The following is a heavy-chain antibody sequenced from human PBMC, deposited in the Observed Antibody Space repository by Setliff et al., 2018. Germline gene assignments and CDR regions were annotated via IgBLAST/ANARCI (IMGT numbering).Heavy chain of an antibody. Sequence: KTSETLSLTCTVSGGSITSHSYYWAWIRQPPGKGLELTGSIYYDGRTFSHPSLRSRVTVSIDTSKNQFSLKLTSVTAADTAMYYCARVYGENDLPDIWGQGTMVTVSS. D-gene: IGHD4-17*01. V-gene: IGHV4-39*07. CDR3: ARVYGENDLPDI. J-gene: IGHJ3*02. CDR2: IYYDGRT. CDR1: GGSITSHSYY.